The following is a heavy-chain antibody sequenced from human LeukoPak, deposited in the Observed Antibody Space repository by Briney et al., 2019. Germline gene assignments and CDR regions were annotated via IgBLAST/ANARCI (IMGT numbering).Heavy chain of an antibody. CDR3: ARVLGFRPDTLKGSDY. CDR2: ISAYNRKT. Sequence: GASVKVSCKASGYTFTNYGISWVRQAPGQGLEWVGWISAYNRKTNYAQKLQGRVTMTTGTSTTTAYMELRSLRSDDTAVYYCARVLGFRPDTLKGSDYWGQGTLVTVSS. V-gene: IGHV1-18*01. J-gene: IGHJ4*02. CDR1: GYTFTNYG.